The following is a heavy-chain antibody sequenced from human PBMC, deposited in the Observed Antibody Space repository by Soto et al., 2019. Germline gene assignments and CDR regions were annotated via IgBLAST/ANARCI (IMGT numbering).Heavy chain of an antibody. J-gene: IGHJ3*02. CDR3: AHSKAYDYIWGSYRRPPNDAFDI. CDR1: GFSLSTSGVG. Sequence: QITLKESGPTLVKPTQTLTLTCTFSGFSLSTSGVGVGWIRQPPGKALEWLALIYWDDDKRYSPSLKSRLTITKDTSKNQVVLTMTNMDPVDTATYYCAHSKAYDYIWGSYRRPPNDAFDIGGQGTMVTVSS. D-gene: IGHD3-16*02. V-gene: IGHV2-5*02. CDR2: IYWDDDK.